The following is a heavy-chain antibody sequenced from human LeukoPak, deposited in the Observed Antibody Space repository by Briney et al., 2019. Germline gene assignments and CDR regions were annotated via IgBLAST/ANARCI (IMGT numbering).Heavy chain of an antibody. J-gene: IGHJ4*02. CDR1: GFTFSSYA. CDR2: VSGSGGNT. Sequence: GGSLRLSCAASGFTFSSYAMSWVRQAPGKGLEWVSTVSGSGGNTYYADSVKGRFTISRDNSKNTLYLQMNSLRAEDTAVYYCAKGRSGYCSSTRCYAFDFWGQGTLVTVSS. CDR3: AKGRSGYCSSTRCYAFDF. D-gene: IGHD2-2*01. V-gene: IGHV3-23*01.